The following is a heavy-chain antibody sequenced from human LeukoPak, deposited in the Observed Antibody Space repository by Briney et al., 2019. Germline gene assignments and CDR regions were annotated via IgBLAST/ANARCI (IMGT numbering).Heavy chain of an antibody. CDR2: IIPIFGTA. J-gene: IGHJ4*02. Sequence: ASVKVSCKASGGTFSSYAISWERQAPGQGLEWMGGIIPIFGTANYAQKFQGRVTITADESTSTAYMELSSLRSEDTAVYYCARSDRPALRYFDWLLFLFDYWGQGTLVTVSS. D-gene: IGHD3-9*01. CDR1: GGTFSSYA. CDR3: ARSDRPALRYFDWLLFLFDY. V-gene: IGHV1-69*13.